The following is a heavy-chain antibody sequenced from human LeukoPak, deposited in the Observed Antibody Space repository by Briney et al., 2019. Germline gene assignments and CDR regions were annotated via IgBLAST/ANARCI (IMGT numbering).Heavy chain of an antibody. Sequence: PSETLSLTCTVSGGSFTIYYWSWIRQPAGKGLEWIGRIYTSGSTNYNPSLKSRVTMSVDTSKNQFSLKLSSVTAADTAVYFCARGPYSYDSSGAFDIWGQGTMVTVSS. CDR3: ARGPYSYDSSGAFDI. J-gene: IGHJ3*02. CDR2: IYTSGST. D-gene: IGHD3-22*01. CDR1: GGSFTIYY. V-gene: IGHV4-4*07.